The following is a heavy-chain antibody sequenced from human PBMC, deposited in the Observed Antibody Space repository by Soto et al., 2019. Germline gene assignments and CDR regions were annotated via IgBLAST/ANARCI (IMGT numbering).Heavy chain of an antibody. CDR2: IFFSGNT. CDR1: GGSILNCGHY. V-gene: IGHV4-31*03. CDR3: TRDNYDGRMDY. J-gene: IGHJ4*02. Sequence: PSETLSLTCTVSGGSILNCGHYWTWIRQPPGKGLEGFGKIFFSGNTHDNTAPQSRISFSAGRAKNQSSLNLTSVTAAETDIYYCTRDNYDGRMDYWGQGTLVTVSS. D-gene: IGHD1-7*01.